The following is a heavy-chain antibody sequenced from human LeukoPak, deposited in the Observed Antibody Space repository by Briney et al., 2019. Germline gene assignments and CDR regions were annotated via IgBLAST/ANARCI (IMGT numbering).Heavy chain of an antibody. J-gene: IGHJ4*02. CDR1: GFTFSNYW. CDR3: AKDVAVDTAMAASYFDY. V-gene: IGHV3-9*01. CDR2: ISWNSGSI. D-gene: IGHD5-18*01. Sequence: PGGSLRLSCAVSGFTFSNYWMNWVRHAPGKGLEWVSGISWNSGSIGYADSVKGRFTISRDNAKNSLYLQMNSLRAEDTALYYCAKDVAVDTAMAASYFDYWGQGTLVTVSS.